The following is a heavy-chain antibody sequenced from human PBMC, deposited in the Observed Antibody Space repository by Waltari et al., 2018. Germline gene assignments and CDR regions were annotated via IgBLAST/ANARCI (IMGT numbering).Heavy chain of an antibody. CDR1: GYSFTSYW. CDR2: IYPGDSDT. J-gene: IGHJ4*02. Sequence: EVQLVQSGAEVKKPGESLKISCKGSGYSFTSYWIGWVRQMPGKGLEWMGIIYPGDSDTRDSPSFQGQVTISADKPISTAYLQWSSLKASDTAMYYCASSHAPYYYGSGSYPAFGYWGQGTLVTVSS. V-gene: IGHV5-51*01. CDR3: ASSHAPYYYGSGSYPAFGY. D-gene: IGHD3-10*01.